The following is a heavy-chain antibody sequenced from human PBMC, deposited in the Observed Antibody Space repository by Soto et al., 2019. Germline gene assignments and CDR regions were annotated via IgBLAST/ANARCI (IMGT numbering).Heavy chain of an antibody. CDR1: GFTVSSNY. D-gene: IGHD6-19*01. CDR3: ARVYGSGWYPLDY. V-gene: IGHV3-53*01. Sequence: GGSLRLSCSASGFTVSSNYMSWVRQAPGKGLEWVSVIYSGGSTYYADSVKGRFTISRDNSKNTLYLQMNSLRAEDTAVYYCARVYGSGWYPLDYWGQGTLVTVSS. J-gene: IGHJ4*02. CDR2: IYSGGST.